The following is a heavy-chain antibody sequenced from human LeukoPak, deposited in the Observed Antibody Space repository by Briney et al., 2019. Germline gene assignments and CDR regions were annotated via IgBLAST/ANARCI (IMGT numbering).Heavy chain of an antibody. V-gene: IGHV4-39*07. CDR1: GGSISSSSYY. CDR3: ARGKSRGSHTDY. D-gene: IGHD1-26*01. CDR2: IYYSGST. J-gene: IGHJ4*02. Sequence: PSETLSLTCTASGGSISSSSYYWGWIRQPPGKGLEWIGSIYYSGSTYYNPSLKSRVTISIDTSKNQFSLKLSSVTAADTAIYFCARGKSRGSHTDYWGQGTLVTVSS.